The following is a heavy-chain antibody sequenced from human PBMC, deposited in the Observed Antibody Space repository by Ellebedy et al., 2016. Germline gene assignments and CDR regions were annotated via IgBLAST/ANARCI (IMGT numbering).Heavy chain of an antibody. J-gene: IGHJ4*02. Sequence: GGSLRLSCTASGFTFGDYAMSWFRQAPGEGLEWVGFIRSKAYGGTTEYAASVKGRFTISRDDSKSIAYLQMNSLKTEDTAVYYCTRVRDYDFWGGPYYFDYWGQGTLVTVSS. CDR2: IRSKAYGGTT. CDR3: TRVRDYDFWGGPYYFDY. D-gene: IGHD3-3*01. V-gene: IGHV3-49*03. CDR1: GFTFGDYA.